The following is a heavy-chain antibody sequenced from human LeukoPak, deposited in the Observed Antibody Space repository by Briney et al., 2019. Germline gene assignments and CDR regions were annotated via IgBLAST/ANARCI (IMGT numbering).Heavy chain of an antibody. J-gene: IGHJ4*02. CDR2: VSWNSGSI. CDR3: AKDFETFTWDYFDY. CDR1: GFTFDDYA. Sequence: GGSLRLSCAASGFTFDDYAMHWVRQAPGKGLEWVSGVSWNSGSIGYADSVKGRFTISRDNAKNSLYLQMNSLRAEDTALYYCAKDFETFTWDYFDYWGQGTLVTVSS. D-gene: IGHD1-26*01. V-gene: IGHV3-9*01.